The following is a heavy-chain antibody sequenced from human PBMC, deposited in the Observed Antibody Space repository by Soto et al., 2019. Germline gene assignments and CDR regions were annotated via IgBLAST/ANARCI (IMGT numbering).Heavy chain of an antibody. CDR2: IYYSGST. V-gene: IGHV4-59*01. Sequence: SETLSLTCTVSGGSISSYYWSWIRQPPGKGLEWIGYIYYSGSTNYNPSLKSRVTISVDTSKNQFSLKLSSVTAADTAVYYCARGYSGYDSGYYYYYYMDVWGKGTTVTVSS. CDR3: ARGYSGYDSGYYYYYYMDV. D-gene: IGHD5-12*01. CDR1: GGSISSYY. J-gene: IGHJ6*03.